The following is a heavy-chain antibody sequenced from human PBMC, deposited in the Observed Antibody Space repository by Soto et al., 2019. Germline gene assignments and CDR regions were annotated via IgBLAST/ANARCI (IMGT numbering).Heavy chain of an antibody. CDR3: ARDCLYYYDSSGYFRWFDP. J-gene: IGHJ5*02. Sequence: TLSLTCTVSGGSISSGGYYWSWIRKHPGKGLEWIGYIYYSGSTYYNPSLKSRVTISVDTSKNQFSLKLSSVTAADTAVYYCARDCLYYYDSSGYFRWFDPWGQGTLVTVSS. V-gene: IGHV4-31*03. CDR2: IYYSGST. CDR1: GGSISSGGYY. D-gene: IGHD3-22*01.